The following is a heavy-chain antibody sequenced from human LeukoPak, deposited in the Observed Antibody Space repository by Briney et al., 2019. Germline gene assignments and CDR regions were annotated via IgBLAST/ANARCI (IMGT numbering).Heavy chain of an antibody. V-gene: IGHV3-30*18. Sequence: PGGSLRLSCAASGFTFSNYAMHWVRQAPGKGLEWVSIISFDGSNKYYADSVKGRFTISRDNSKNTLYLQMNSLRAEDTAVYYCAKVDSFGDIEGYFDYWGQGTLVTVSS. CDR2: ISFDGSNK. D-gene: IGHD3-10*01. J-gene: IGHJ4*02. CDR1: GFTFSNYA. CDR3: AKVDSFGDIEGYFDY.